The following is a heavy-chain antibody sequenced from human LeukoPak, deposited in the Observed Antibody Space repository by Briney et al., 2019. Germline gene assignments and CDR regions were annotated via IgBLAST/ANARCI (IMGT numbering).Heavy chain of an antibody. D-gene: IGHD3-16*02. V-gene: IGHV1-2*02. J-gene: IGHJ4*02. CDR2: INPNSGGT. CDR1: GYTFTGYY. CDR3: ARDYVWGSYRYPFDY. Sequence: ASVKVSCTASGYTFTGYYMHWVRQAPGQGLEWMGWINPNSGGTNYAQKFQGRVTMTRDTSISTAYMELSRLRSDDTAVYYCARDYVWGSYRYPFDYWGQGTLVTVSS.